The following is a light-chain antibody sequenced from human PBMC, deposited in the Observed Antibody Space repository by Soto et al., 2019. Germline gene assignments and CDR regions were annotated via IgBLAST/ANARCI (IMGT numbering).Light chain of an antibody. CDR2: EGS. CDR1: SSDVGSYNF. CDR3: CSYAGISTWV. Sequence: QSALTQPASVSGSPGQSITISCTGTSSDVGSYNFVSWYQQHPGKAPKLMIYEGSKRPSGVSNSFSGSKSGNTASLTISGLQAEDEADYYFCSYAGISTWVFCGGTKLTVL. V-gene: IGLV2-23*01. J-gene: IGLJ3*02.